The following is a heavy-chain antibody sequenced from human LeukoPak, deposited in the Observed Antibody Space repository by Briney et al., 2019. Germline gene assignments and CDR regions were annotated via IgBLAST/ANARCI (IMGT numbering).Heavy chain of an antibody. V-gene: IGHV1-18*01. Sequence: ASVKVSCKASGYTFTSHGISWVRQAPGQGLEWMGWISTYNGNTNYAQKLQGRVTMTEDTSTDTAYMELSSLRSEDTAVYYCATALIQLWFGAFDIWGQGTMVTVSS. CDR3: ATALIQLWFGAFDI. CDR2: ISTYNGNT. D-gene: IGHD5-18*01. J-gene: IGHJ3*02. CDR1: GYTFTSHG.